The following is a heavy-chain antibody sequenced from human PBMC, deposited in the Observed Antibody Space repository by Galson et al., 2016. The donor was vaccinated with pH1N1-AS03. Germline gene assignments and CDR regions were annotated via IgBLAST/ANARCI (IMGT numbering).Heavy chain of an antibody. V-gene: IGHV1-2*02. CDR2: INPSSGGT. D-gene: IGHD1-26*01. Sequence: SVKVSCKASGYTFAYYYVHWVRQAPGQGLEWMGWINPSSGGTQFAQKFQGTVSMTTDTSTRTAYMELSRLSSDDTAVYYCARGGGSALDSWGQGTLVTVSS. CDR3: ARGGGSALDS. J-gene: IGHJ4*02. CDR1: GYTFAYYY.